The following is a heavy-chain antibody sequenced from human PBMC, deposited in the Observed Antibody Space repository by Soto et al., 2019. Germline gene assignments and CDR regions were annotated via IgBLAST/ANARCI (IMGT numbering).Heavy chain of an antibody. J-gene: IGHJ6*02. V-gene: IGHV3-53*02. CDR1: GFTVSSNY. Sequence: EVQLVETGGGLIQPGGSLRLSCAASGFTVSSNYMSWVRQAPGKGLEWVSVIYSGGSTYYADSVKGRFTISRDNSKNTLYLQMNSLRAEDTAVYYCARGGQNYDFWSGYSVKYYYYYGMDVWGQGTTVTVSS. CDR2: IYSGGST. CDR3: ARGGQNYDFWSGYSVKYYYYYGMDV. D-gene: IGHD3-3*01.